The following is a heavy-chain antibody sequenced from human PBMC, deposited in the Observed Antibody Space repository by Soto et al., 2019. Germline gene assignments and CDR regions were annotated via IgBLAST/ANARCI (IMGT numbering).Heavy chain of an antibody. CDR3: VRDVSVSSGSFGGY. J-gene: IGHJ4*02. Sequence: QVQLVQSGPELKKPGAAVRLSCKASGYTFDTYGLSWVRQAPGQGLEWMGWISTYTGNTDYPQKFQGRITMDTDASTSTAYLDLRSLTSDDTAVYYCVRDVSVSSGSFGGYCGQGTLVTVSS. D-gene: IGHD3-10*01. CDR1: GYTFDTYG. CDR2: ISTYTGNT. V-gene: IGHV1-18*01.